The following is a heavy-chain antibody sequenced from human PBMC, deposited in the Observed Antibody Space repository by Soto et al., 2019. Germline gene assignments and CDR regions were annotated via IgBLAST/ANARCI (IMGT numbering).Heavy chain of an antibody. CDR2: IFYTGTT. Sequence: SETLSLTCAVYGGSFSGYCWSWIRQPAGKGLEWVGGIFYTGTTYYSPSLKDRVTISVDTSKNSFSLNLTSVTATDTAVYFCARQVVGTPVHNAWGQGTLVLVSS. CDR1: GGSFSGYC. CDR3: ARQVVGTPVHNA. J-gene: IGHJ5*02. V-gene: IGHV4-34*12. D-gene: IGHD2-21*01.